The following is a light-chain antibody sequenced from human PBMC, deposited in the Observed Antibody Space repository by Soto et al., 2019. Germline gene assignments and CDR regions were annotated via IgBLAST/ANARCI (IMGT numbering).Light chain of an antibody. CDR2: GNS. Sequence: QSVLTQPPSVSGAPGQRVTISCTGSSSNIGAGYDVHWYQQLPGTAPKLLIYGNSNRPSGVPDRFSGSKSGTSASLAITGLQAEDEADYYCQSSDSSLSASYVFGPGTKVTVL. CDR3: QSSDSSLSASYV. V-gene: IGLV1-40*01. J-gene: IGLJ1*01. CDR1: SSNIGAGYD.